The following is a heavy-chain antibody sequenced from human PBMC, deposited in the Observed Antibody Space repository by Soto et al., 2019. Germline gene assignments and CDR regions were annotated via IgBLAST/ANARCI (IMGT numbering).Heavy chain of an antibody. D-gene: IGHD6-6*01. J-gene: IGHJ6*03. Sequence: PSETLSLTCTVSGGSISSYYWSWIRQPPGKGLEWIGYIYYSGSTNYNPSLKSRVTISVDTSKNQFSLKLSSVTAADTAVYYCARDSHRYSSSSVIHNYYYYYMDVWGKGTTVTVSS. CDR1: GGSISSYY. CDR3: ARDSHRYSSSSVIHNYYYYYMDV. CDR2: IYYSGST. V-gene: IGHV4-59*01.